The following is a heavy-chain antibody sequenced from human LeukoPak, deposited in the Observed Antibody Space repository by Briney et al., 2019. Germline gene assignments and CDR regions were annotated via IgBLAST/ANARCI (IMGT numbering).Heavy chain of an antibody. J-gene: IGHJ4*02. D-gene: IGHD2-2*01. Sequence: SETLSPTCGDYGGSFSGYYWTWIRQSPGMGLEWIGEIIHTGRTNYNPSLTSRVSISVDTSKNQFSLELSSVTAADTAVYYCARGILVTVYAAFDYWGQGTLVTVSS. CDR1: GGSFSGYY. CDR3: ARGILVTVYAAFDY. CDR2: IIHTGRT. V-gene: IGHV4-34*01.